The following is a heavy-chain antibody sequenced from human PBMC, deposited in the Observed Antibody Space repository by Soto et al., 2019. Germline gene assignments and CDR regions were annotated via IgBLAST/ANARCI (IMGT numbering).Heavy chain of an antibody. CDR1: GGSISSYY. CDR3: ARHARYCSSTSCYRGWFDP. CDR2: IYYSGST. Sequence: QVQLQESGPGLVKPSETLSLTCTVSGGSISSYYWSWIRQPPGKGLEWIGYIYYSGSTNYNPSLKSRVTISVDTSKNQFSLKLSSVTAADTAVYYCARHARYCSSTSCYRGWFDPWGQGTLVTVSS. J-gene: IGHJ5*02. D-gene: IGHD2-2*01. V-gene: IGHV4-59*08.